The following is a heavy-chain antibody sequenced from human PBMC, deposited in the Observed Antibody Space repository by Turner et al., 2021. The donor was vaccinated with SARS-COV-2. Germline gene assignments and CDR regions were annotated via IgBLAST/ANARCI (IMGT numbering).Heavy chain of an antibody. CDR1: VGSFSGDY. CDR3: ARGIKGVLMSGSYYYYGMDV. D-gene: IGHD1-26*01. CDR2: SKNSGST. J-gene: IGHJ6*02. Sequence: QVQLQRWGAGLLKPSETLSLTGAVYVGSFSGDYWSWIRQRPGKGLEWIGGSKNSGSTNKNPALKSRGTISVDTYKNQFSLKLRSVTAAYTAVYYCARGIKGVLMSGSYYYYGMDVWGQGTMVTVSS. V-gene: IGHV4-34*04.